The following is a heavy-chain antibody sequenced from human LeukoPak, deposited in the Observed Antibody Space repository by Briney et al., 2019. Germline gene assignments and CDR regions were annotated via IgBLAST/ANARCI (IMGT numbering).Heavy chain of an antibody. D-gene: IGHD4-17*01. V-gene: IGHV3-30*04. Sequence: GESLRLSCAASGFTFSSYAMHWVRQAPGKGLEWVAVISYDGSNKYYADSVKGRFTISRDNSKNTLYLQMNSLRAEDTAVYYCARDSYGDFDYWGQGTLVTVSS. CDR3: ARDSYGDFDY. CDR2: ISYDGSNK. J-gene: IGHJ4*02. CDR1: GFTFSSYA.